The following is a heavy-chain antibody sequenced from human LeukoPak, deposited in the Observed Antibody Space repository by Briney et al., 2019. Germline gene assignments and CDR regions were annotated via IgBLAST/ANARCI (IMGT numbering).Heavy chain of an antibody. CDR2: ISDSGRTT. V-gene: IGHV3-48*04. CDR3: ASWAGNTQSDSWSGPFDY. CDR1: GFSFSDYG. D-gene: IGHD3-3*01. Sequence: GGSLRLSCAASGFSFSDYGMNWVRQAPGKGLEWVSYISDSGRTTFYADSVKGRFTISRDNAKNSLYLQMSSLRVEDTAVYYCASWAGNTQSDSWSGPFDYWGQGTLVTVSS. J-gene: IGHJ4*02.